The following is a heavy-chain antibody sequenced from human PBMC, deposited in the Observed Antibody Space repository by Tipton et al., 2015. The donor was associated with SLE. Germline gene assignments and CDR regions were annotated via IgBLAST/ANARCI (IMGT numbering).Heavy chain of an antibody. Sequence: GSLRLSCAASGFTVSRYYMSWVRQAPGKGLEWVSIIYRAGTTYYGDSAKGRFIISRDTSNDMVYLQMNSLRPDDTAVYYRARQDFWNDPFDYWGRGTLVTVSS. D-gene: IGHD1-1*01. V-gene: IGHV3-66*04. J-gene: IGHJ4*02. CDR2: IYRAGTT. CDR1: GFTVSRYY. CDR3: ARQDFWNDPFDY.